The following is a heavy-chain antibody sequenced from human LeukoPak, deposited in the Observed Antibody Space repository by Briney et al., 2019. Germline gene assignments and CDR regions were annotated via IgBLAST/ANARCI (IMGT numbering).Heavy chain of an antibody. Sequence: GASVKVSCKASGGTFSGYAISWVRQAPGQGLEWMGGIIPIFGTANYAQKFQGRVTITADESTSTAYMELSSLRSEDTAVYYCARSASGSYDFDYWGQGTLVTVSS. CDR1: GGTFSGYA. CDR3: ARSASGSYDFDY. V-gene: IGHV1-69*13. J-gene: IGHJ4*02. CDR2: IIPIFGTA. D-gene: IGHD1-26*01.